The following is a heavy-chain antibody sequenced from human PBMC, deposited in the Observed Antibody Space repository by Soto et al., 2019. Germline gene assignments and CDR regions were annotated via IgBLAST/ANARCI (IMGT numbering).Heavy chain of an antibody. Sequence: ASVKVSCKASGCTFTGYYMHWVRQAPGQGLEWMGWINPNSGGTNYAQKFQGRVTMTRDTSISTAYMELSRLRSDDTAVYYCARGLLDSSSPEPNWFDPWGQGTLVTVSS. CDR3: ARGLLDSSSPEPNWFDP. CDR1: GCTFTGYY. J-gene: IGHJ5*02. D-gene: IGHD6-13*01. CDR2: INPNSGGT. V-gene: IGHV1-2*02.